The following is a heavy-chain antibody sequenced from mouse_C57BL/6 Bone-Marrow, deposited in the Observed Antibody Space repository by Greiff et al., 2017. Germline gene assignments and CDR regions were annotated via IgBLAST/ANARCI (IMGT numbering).Heavy chain of an antibody. V-gene: IGHV5-17*01. CDR2: ISSGSSTL. J-gene: IGHJ3*01. Sequence: DVQLQESGGGLVKPGGSLKLSCAAPGFPFSDYGMHWVRQAPEKGLEWVAYISSGSSTLYYADTVKGRFTISRANDKNTLFLQMTSLRSEDTDMYYCARGGGSSYPAWFAYWGQGTLVTVSA. D-gene: IGHD1-1*01. CDR3: ARGGGSSYPAWFAY. CDR1: GFPFSDYG.